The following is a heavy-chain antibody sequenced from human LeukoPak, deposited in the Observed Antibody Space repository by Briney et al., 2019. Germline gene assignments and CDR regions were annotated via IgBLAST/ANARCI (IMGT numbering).Heavy chain of an antibody. J-gene: IGHJ4*02. Sequence: GGSLRLSCAASGFTFSSNSITWVRQTPGKGLEWVSGISGSGDSTFYADSVKGRFTISRDNSRNTLYLQMSSLRPEDTAVYYCTKWSGFGDDWGQGTLVTVSS. CDR3: TKWSGFGDD. V-gene: IGHV3-23*01. CDR2: ISGSGDST. CDR1: GFTFSSNS. D-gene: IGHD3-10*01.